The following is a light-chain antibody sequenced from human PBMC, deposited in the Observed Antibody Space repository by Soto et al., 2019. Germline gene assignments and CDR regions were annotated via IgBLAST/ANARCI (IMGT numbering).Light chain of an antibody. Sequence: DIQMTESRATLCAXXVXXXXXXXRASQSISSWLAWYQQKPGKAPKLLIYDASSLESGVPSRFSGSGSGTDFTLTISSLQPEDFATYYCQQSYSTPLTFGGGTKVDIK. CDR1: QSISSW. V-gene: IGKV1-39*01. CDR2: DAS. CDR3: QQSYSTPLT. J-gene: IGKJ4*01.